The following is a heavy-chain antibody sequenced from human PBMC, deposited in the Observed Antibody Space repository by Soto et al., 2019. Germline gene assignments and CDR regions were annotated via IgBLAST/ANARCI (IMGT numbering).Heavy chain of an antibody. D-gene: IGHD6-19*01. CDR2: IYYSGST. V-gene: IGHV4-31*03. J-gene: IGHJ4*02. CDR3: ARLLAVAGTVDY. CDR1: GGSISSGGYY. Sequence: QVQLQESGPGLVKPSQTLSLTCTVSGGSISSGGYYWSWIRQHPGKGLEWIGYIYYSGSTYYNPSLKSRVTISVDTSKNQFSLKLSPVTAADTAVYYCARLLAVAGTVDYWGQGTLVTVSS.